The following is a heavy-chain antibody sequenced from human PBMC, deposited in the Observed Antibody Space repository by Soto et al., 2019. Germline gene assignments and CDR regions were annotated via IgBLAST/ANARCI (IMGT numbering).Heavy chain of an antibody. Sequence: DVQLVESGGVVVQPGGSLRLSCAASGFTFDDYTMHWVRQAPGKGLEWVSLISWDGGSTYYADSVKGRFTISRDNSKNSLYLQMNSLRTEDTALYYCAKDPSEYSSSSSYYYYGMDVWGQGTTVTVSS. CDR2: ISWDGGST. V-gene: IGHV3-43*01. CDR1: GFTFDDYT. CDR3: AKDPSEYSSSSSYYYYGMDV. D-gene: IGHD6-6*01. J-gene: IGHJ6*02.